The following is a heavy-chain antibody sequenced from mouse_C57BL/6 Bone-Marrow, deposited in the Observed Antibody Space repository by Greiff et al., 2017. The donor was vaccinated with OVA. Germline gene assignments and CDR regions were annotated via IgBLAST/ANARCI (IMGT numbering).Heavy chain of an antibody. J-gene: IGHJ2*01. CDR3: ARHYDCSSYD. Sequence: EVQLVESGGDLVKPGGSLKLSCAASGFTFSSYGMSWVRQTPDKRLEWVATISSGGSYTYYPDSVKGRFTISRDHAKNTLYLQMSSLKSEDTAMDNCARHYDCSSYDWGQGTTLTVSS. CDR2: ISSGGSYT. CDR1: GFTFSSYG. V-gene: IGHV5-6*01. D-gene: IGHD1-1*01.